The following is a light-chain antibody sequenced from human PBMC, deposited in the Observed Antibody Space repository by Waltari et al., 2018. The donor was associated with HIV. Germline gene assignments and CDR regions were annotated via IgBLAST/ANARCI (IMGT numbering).Light chain of an antibody. Sequence: SYELTQPSSLSVSPGQTARISCSAYIPTQSYVRWLQLKPGQAPLVVIYRDTERPSQLPGRFSGSTSGTTVTLTITGAQVDDEADYYCYSVADDNLIFGGGTKLTVL. CDR1: IPTQSY. V-gene: IGLV3-27*01. CDR2: RDT. CDR3: YSVADDNLI. J-gene: IGLJ2*01.